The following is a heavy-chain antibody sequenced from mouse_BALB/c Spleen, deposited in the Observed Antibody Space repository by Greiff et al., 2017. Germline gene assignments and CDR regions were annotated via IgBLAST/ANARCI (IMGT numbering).Heavy chain of an antibody. CDR2: ISSGSSTI. D-gene: IGHD2-4*01. V-gene: IGHV5-17*02. Sequence: EVHLVESGGGLVQPGGSRKLSCAASGFTFSSFGMHWVRQAPEKGLEWVAYISSGSSTIYYADTVKGRFTISRDNPKNTLFLQMTSLRSEDTAMYYCARRDASGDYDRAMDYWGQGTSVTVSS. J-gene: IGHJ4*01. CDR1: GFTFSSFG. CDR3: ARRDASGDYDRAMDY.